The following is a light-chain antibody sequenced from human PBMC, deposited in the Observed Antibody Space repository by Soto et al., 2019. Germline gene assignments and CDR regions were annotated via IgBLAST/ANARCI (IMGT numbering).Light chain of an antibody. Sequence: EIVLTQSPGTLSLSPGERATLSCRAIQSVSSRNLAWYQQKPGQAPRLLIYDASSRATGIPDRFRGSGSGTEFTLTISSLRSEDSAIYYCQQYFEWPPMTFGQGTKVDIK. V-gene: IGKV3D-20*02. CDR2: DAS. CDR3: QQYFEWPPMT. J-gene: IGKJ1*01. CDR1: QSVSSRN.